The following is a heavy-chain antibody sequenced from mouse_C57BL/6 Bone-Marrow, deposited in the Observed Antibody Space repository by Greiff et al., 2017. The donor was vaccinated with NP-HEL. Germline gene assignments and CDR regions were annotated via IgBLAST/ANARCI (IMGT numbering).Heavy chain of an antibody. J-gene: IGHJ3*01. Sequence: QVQLQQPGAELVMPGASVKLSCKASGYTFTSYWMHWVKQRPGQGLEWIGEIDPSDSYTNYNQKFKGKSTLTVDKSSSTAYMQLSSLTSEDSAVYYCARWGVLWFAYWGQGTLVTVSA. D-gene: IGHD1-1*01. CDR3: ARWGVLWFAY. CDR2: IDPSDSYT. CDR1: GYTFTSYW. V-gene: IGHV1-69*01.